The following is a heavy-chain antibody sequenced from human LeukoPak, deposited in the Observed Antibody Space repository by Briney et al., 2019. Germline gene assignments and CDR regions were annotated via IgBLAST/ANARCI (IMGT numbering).Heavy chain of an antibody. CDR2: ISSSGGST. CDR1: GFTFSSYA. J-gene: IGHJ4*02. CDR3: AKRIGSSTTQIDY. Sequence: GGSLRLSCAASGFTFSSYAMSWVRQAPGKGLEWISAISSSGGSTYYADSVKGRFTISRDNSKNALYLQMNSLRVEDTAIYYCAKRIGSSTTQIDYWGQGTLATVSS. D-gene: IGHD2-2*01. V-gene: IGHV3-23*01.